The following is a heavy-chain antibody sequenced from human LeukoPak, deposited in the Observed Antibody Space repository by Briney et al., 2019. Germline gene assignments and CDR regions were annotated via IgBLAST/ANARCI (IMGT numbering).Heavy chain of an antibody. CDR3: ASDYYGSGSPHFMDV. CDR2: MYYSGST. D-gene: IGHD3-10*01. J-gene: IGHJ6*02. CDR1: GGSISSSSYY. V-gene: IGHV4-39*01. Sequence: SETLSLTCTVSGGSISSSSYYWGWIRQPPGKGLEWIGSMYYSGSTYYNPSLKSRVTISVDTSKNQFSLKLSPVTAADTAVYYCASDYYGSGSPHFMDVWGQGTTVTVSS.